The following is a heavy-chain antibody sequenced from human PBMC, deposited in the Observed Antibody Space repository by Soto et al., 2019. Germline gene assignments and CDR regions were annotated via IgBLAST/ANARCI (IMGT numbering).Heavy chain of an antibody. CDR1: GYSFTSYW. CDR2: IDPSDSYT. J-gene: IGHJ5*02. Sequence: GESLKISCKGSGYSFTSYWISWVRQMPGKGLEWMGRIDPSDSYTNYSPSFQGHVTISADKSISTAYLQWSSLEASDTAMYYCARADYYGSGSYYNGWFDPWGQGTLVTVSS. CDR3: ARADYYGSGSYYNGWFDP. D-gene: IGHD3-10*01. V-gene: IGHV5-10-1*01.